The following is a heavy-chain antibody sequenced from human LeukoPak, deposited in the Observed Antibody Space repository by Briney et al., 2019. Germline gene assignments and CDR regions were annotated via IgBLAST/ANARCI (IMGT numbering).Heavy chain of an antibody. J-gene: IGHJ4*02. V-gene: IGHV3-9*01. CDR3: AKGRGSYYDPYYFDY. CDR1: GFTFDDYA. D-gene: IGHD1-26*01. Sequence: PGRSLRLSCAASGFTFDDYAMHWVRQGPGKGLEWVSGISWNSNTIAYADSVKGRFTISRDNAKNSLYLQMNSLRAEDTALYYCAKGRGSYYDPYYFDYWGQGTLVTVSS. CDR2: ISWNSNTI.